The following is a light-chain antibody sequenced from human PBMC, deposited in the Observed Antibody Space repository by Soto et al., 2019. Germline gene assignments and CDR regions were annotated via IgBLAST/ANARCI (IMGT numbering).Light chain of an antibody. CDR2: DVS. V-gene: IGKV3-11*01. CDR1: QNISNY. J-gene: IGKJ4*01. Sequence: IVLTQSPATLSLSPGKRASLSCRASQNISNYLIWYQQKPGQAPRLLIYDVSNRATGIPARFSGSGSGTDFTLTISSLEPEDFAVYYCQHYDTSPALTFGGGTKVDIK. CDR3: QHYDTSPALT.